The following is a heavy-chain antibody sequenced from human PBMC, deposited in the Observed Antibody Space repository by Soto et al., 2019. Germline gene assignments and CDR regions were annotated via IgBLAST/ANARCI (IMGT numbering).Heavy chain of an antibody. J-gene: IGHJ4*02. V-gene: IGHV3-21*01. CDR1: GFTFSSYS. D-gene: IGHD2-15*01. CDR3: ARDLFDGTLLTFDH. Sequence: PGGSLRLSCAASGFTFSSYSMNWFRQAPGKGREWVSSISSSSSYIYYADSVKGRFTISRDNAKNSLYLQMNSLRAEDTAVYYCARDLFDGTLLTFDHWGQGTLVTVSS. CDR2: ISSSSSYI.